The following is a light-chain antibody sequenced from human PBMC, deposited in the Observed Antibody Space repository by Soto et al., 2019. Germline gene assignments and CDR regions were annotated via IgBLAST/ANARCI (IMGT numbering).Light chain of an antibody. J-gene: IGKJ4*01. Sequence: AIQMNQSPSPLSASIGDRLAITCRSSQDIGSFLAWYQQKPGKAPKLLIYDASTLQSGVPSRLGGSGSGTDFTLTISSLQSEDFATYYCQQFYIYPLPFGGGTNVDIK. CDR1: QDIGSF. CDR2: DAS. CDR3: QQFYIYPLP. V-gene: IGKV1-8*01.